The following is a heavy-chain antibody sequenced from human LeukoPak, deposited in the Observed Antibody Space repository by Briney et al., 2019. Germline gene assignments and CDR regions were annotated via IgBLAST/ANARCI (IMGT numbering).Heavy chain of an antibody. CDR1: GFTFKNYA. CDR2: ISGSGSNT. D-gene: IGHD2-15*01. V-gene: IGHV3-23*01. CDR3: TKDYCSGASCPFDC. J-gene: IGHJ4*02. Sequence: PGGSLRLSCAASGFTFKNYAMNWVRQSPGKGLEWVSAISGSGSNTYYADSVKGRFTISRDNSKNTLYLQMNGVKAEDTAVYYCTKDYCSGASCPFDCWGQGTLVTDSS.